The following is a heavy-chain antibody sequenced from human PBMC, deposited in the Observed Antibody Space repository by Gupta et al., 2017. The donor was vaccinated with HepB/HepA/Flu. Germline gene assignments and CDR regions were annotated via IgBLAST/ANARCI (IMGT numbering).Heavy chain of an antibody. Sequence: EVRLMESGGGLVQPGGSLRLACEAAGFSFPRYVINWVRQASGKGLGWVASISGGGLSTYYGGSVKGRFSISRDTSKNTVYLQMNSLTADDTAVYFCAKGPDYSSGWHGDYFEYWGQGSLVTVSS. V-gene: IGHV3-23*01. J-gene: IGHJ4*02. CDR3: AKGPDYSSGWHGDYFEY. CDR2: ISGGGLST. D-gene: IGHD6-19*01. CDR1: GFSFPRYV.